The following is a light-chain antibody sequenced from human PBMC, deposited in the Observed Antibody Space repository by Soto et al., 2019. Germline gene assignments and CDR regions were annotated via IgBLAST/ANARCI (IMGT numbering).Light chain of an antibody. Sequence: QAVVTQEPSLTVSLGGTVTLTCGSSTGAVTSGHYPHWFQQKPGQAPRTLIYDTSDKHSWTPARFSGSLLGGKAVLTLSGAQPEDEADYYCLVIFTGVGEVFGTGTKVTVL. CDR1: TGAVTSGHY. V-gene: IGLV7-46*01. CDR3: LVIFTGVGEV. J-gene: IGLJ1*01. CDR2: DTS.